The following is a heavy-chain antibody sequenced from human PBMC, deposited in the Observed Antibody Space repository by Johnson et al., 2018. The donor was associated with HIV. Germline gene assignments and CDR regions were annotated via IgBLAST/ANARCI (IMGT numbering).Heavy chain of an antibody. CDR2: IWFAGSTT. CDR3: AKDLRQVAVNDVFDI. CDR1: GFTFSSYG. D-gene: IGHD6-19*01. J-gene: IGHJ3*02. Sequence: QVQLVESGGGVVQPGRSLRLSCAASGFTFSSYGMHCVRQAPGKGLEWVAVIWFAGSTTYYADSVQGRCTISRDNSKNKLYLQMNSLRVEDTAVSYCAKDLRQVAVNDVFDIWGQGTVVSVSS. V-gene: IGHV3-33*06.